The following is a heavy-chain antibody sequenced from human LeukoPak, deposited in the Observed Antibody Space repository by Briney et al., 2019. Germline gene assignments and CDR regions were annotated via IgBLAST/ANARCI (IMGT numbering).Heavy chain of an antibody. CDR1: GFSFYTYS. D-gene: IGHD3-22*01. CDR3: ARGRHYYDSSVNRGADY. J-gene: IGHJ4*02. V-gene: IGHV3-48*01. CDR2: ISSSTTTM. Sequence: GGSLRLSCAASGFSFYTYSMDWVRQAPGKGLEWVSYISSSTTTMLYADSVKGRFTISRDNDKNSLYLQMDSLRAEDTAVYYCARGRHYYDSSVNRGADYWGQGTLVTVSS.